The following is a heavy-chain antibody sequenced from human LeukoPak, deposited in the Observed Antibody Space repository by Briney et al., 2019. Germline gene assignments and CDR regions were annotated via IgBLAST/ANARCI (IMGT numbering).Heavy chain of an antibody. D-gene: IGHD6-13*01. Sequence: PSETLSLTCTVSGDSISSYYWSWVRQPAGKGLEWIGRIYSIGSTDYNPSLKSRVTMSVDTSKNQFSLKLSSVTAADTAVYYCARDRVIAASGRGCWFDPWGQGTLVTVSS. CDR3: ARDRVIAASGRGCWFDP. CDR2: IYSIGST. J-gene: IGHJ5*02. V-gene: IGHV4-4*07. CDR1: GDSISSYY.